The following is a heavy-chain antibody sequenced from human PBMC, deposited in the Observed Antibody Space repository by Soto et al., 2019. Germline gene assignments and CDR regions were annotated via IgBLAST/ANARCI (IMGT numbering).Heavy chain of an antibody. D-gene: IGHD6-13*01. V-gene: IGHV4-59*08. CDR3: ARYSNRHQWRDS. CDR1: GGAMNNFY. J-gene: IGHJ4*02. Sequence: PSETLSLTCSVSGGAMNNFYWTWIRQPPGKGLEWIAHVSYAGVTKYNPSLQSRATISVDTSKSHFSLNLNSVSAADTAIYYCARYSNRHQWRDSWGRGTLVTVSS. CDR2: VSYAGVT.